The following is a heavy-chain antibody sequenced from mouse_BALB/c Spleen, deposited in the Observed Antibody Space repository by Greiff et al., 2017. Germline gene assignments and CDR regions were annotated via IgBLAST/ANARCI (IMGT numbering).Heavy chain of an antibody. Sequence: VQLQQSGAELARPGASVKLSCKASGYTFTSYWMQWVKQRPGQGLEWIGAIHPGDGDTRYTQKFKGKATLTADKSSSTAYMQLSSLASEDSAVYYCARERNYYGSDYWGQGTTLTVSS. CDR3: ARERNYYGSDY. J-gene: IGHJ2*01. D-gene: IGHD1-1*01. CDR1: GYTFTSYW. CDR2: IHPGDGDT. V-gene: IGHV1-87*01.